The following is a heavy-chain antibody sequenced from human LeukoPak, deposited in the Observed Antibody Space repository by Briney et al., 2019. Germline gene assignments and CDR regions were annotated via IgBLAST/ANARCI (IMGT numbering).Heavy chain of an antibody. V-gene: IGHV3-30*18. D-gene: IGHD1-1*01. CDR1: GFTLRYYG. J-gene: IGHJ6*02. CDR3: AKESLDTEQRNYNYYGMDV. Sequence: GGSLILSCAASGFTLRYYGMHWVRQAPGKGLEWVAFISYDGSKKYYADSVKDRFTISRDNSRNTLYVQVNSLRAEDTAVYYCAKESLDTEQRNYNYYGMDVWGQGTTVTVSS. CDR2: ISYDGSKK.